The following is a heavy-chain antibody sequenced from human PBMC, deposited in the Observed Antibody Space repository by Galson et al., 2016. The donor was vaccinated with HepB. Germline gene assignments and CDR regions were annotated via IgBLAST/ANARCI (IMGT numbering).Heavy chain of an antibody. CDR2: T. CDR3: ARDPAPAAPRNWFGP. J-gene: IGHJ5*02. D-gene: IGHD2-2*01. Sequence: TNYAQNFKGRVTMTTDTSTFTAYMELRSLRSDDTAVYYCARDPAPAAPRNWFGPWGQGTLVTVSS. V-gene: IGHV1-18*01.